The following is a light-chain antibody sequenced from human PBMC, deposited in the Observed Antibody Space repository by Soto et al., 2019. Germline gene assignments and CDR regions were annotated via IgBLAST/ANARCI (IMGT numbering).Light chain of an antibody. CDR3: YSYRGGNTYI. CDR2: DVS. CDR1: SSDVGGYNY. V-gene: IGLV2-14*03. J-gene: IGLJ1*01. Sequence: QSALTQPASVSGSPGQSITISCTGTSSDVGGYNYVSWYQHHPGKVPQLMIYDVSNRPSGVSNRFSGSESGNTASLTISGVLAADEADYCLYSYRGGNTYIFGAGCKVSV.